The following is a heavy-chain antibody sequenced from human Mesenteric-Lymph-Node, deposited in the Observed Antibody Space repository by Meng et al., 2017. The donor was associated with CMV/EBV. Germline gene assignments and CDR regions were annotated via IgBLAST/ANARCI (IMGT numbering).Heavy chain of an antibody. CDR1: GFTFSSYE. D-gene: IGHD1-26*01. J-gene: IGHJ4*02. V-gene: IGHV3-21*01. Sequence: GESLKISCAASGFTFSSYEMNWVRQAPGKGLEWVSSINSNGGDIYYADSVKGRFSISRDNAKKSLYLQMNSLRAEDTAVYYCASRWDLPLNYWGQGTLVTVSS. CDR3: ASRWDLPLNY. CDR2: INSNGGDI.